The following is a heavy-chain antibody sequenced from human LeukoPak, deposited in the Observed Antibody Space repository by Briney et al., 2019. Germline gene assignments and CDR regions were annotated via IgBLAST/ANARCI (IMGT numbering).Heavy chain of an antibody. D-gene: IGHD3-22*01. CDR2: IYYSGST. Sequence: PSETLSLTCTVSGGSISSSSYYWGWIRQPPGKGLEWIGSIYYSGSTYYNPSLKSRVTISVDTSKNQFSLKLSSVTAADTAVYYCARVGDYYDSSGYYYPFDYWGQGTLVTVSS. CDR3: ARVGDYYDSSGYYYPFDY. CDR1: GGSISSSSYY. V-gene: IGHV4-39*01. J-gene: IGHJ4*02.